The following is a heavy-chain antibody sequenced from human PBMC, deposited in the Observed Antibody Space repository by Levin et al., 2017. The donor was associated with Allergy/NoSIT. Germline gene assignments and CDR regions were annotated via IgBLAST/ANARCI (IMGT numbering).Heavy chain of an antibody. V-gene: IGHV1-18*01. CDR2: ISAYNGNT. D-gene: IGHD1-26*01. CDR1: GYTFTSYG. CDR3: ARDQDLVVGATPLDY. J-gene: IGHJ4*02. Sequence: ASVKVSCKASGYTFTSYGISWVRQAPGQGLEWMGWISAYNGNTNYAQKLQGRVTMTTDTSTSTAYMELRSLRSDDTAVYYCARDQDLVVGATPLDYWGQGTLVTVAS.